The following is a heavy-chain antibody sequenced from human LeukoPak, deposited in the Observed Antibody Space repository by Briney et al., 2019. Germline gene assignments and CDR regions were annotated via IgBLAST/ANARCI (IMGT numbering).Heavy chain of an antibody. CDR1: GYTFTNYY. Sequence: GASVTVSCKASGYTFTNYYMHWVRQSPGQGLEWMGIINPSGGSTSYAQKFKGRVTMTKTTSTSTVHMELGSLTSEATAEYYCAKQRAAVTEAGTRYFASWGAGTLLTVSS. J-gene: IGHJ4*02. CDR2: INPSGGST. CDR3: AKQRAAVTEAGTRYFAS. V-gene: IGHV1-46*01. D-gene: IGHD2-21*02.